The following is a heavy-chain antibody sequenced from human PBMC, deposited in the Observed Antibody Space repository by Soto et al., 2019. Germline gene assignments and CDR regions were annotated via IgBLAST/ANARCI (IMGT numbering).Heavy chain of an antibody. CDR3: TRRYNWNENYFDP. D-gene: IGHD1-20*01. J-gene: IGHJ5*02. CDR1: GGSIRVQSYY. CDR2: SYYSGTS. Sequence: PSETLSLTCTVSGGSIRVQSYYWTCLRQTPGKGLEWVGSSYYSGTSYFNPALKGRVTISVDTSTNQFSLRLTSVTAAGTAVYYCTRRYNWNENYFDPWGQGTLVTVSS. V-gene: IGHV4-39*01.